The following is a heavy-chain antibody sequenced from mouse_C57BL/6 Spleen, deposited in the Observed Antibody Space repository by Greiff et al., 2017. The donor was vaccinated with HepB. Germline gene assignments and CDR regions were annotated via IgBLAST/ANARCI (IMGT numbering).Heavy chain of an antibody. D-gene: IGHD2-1*01. CDR1: GFTFSSYA. CDR3: ARDYGNWYFDV. V-gene: IGHV5-4*01. J-gene: IGHJ1*03. CDR2: ISDGGSYT. Sequence: EVKLMESGGGLVKPGGSLKLSCAASGFTFSSYAMSWVRQTPEKRLEWVATISDGGSYTYYQDNVKGRFTISRDNTKNNLYLQMSHLTSEDTAMYYCARDYGNWYFDVWGTGTTVTVSS.